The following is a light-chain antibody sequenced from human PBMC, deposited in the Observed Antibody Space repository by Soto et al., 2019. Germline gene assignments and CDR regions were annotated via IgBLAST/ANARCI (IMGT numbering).Light chain of an antibody. J-gene: IGKJ5*01. Sequence: DIQMTQSPSSLSASVGDRVTITCRASQDISVYFAWYQQKPGKVPKLLIYSASTLQSGVPSRFSGSGSGTEFTLPLSSRQPEDVATYYWQKFKTAPLTFGQGTRLEI. CDR1: QDISVY. V-gene: IGKV1-27*01. CDR3: QKFKTAPLT. CDR2: SAS.